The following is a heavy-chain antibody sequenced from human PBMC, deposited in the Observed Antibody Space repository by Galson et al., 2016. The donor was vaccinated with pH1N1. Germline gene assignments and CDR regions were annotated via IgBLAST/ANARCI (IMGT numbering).Heavy chain of an antibody. D-gene: IGHD6-13*01. CDR3: ARGVAAASRFDL. CDR2: VFHRGTT. V-gene: IGHV4-39*02. CDR1: GGSMRSSDHY. Sequence: LSLTCSVSGGSMRSSDHYWAWIRQPPGKGLAWIGSVFHRGTTYYDLSLKSRVTISIDTSNKRFSLKVTSVSAADAAVYYCARGVAAASRFDLWGQGSLVAVSS. J-gene: IGHJ5*02.